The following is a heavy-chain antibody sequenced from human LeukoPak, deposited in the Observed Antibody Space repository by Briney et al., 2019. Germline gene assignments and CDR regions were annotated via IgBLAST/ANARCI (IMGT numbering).Heavy chain of an antibody. J-gene: IGHJ5*02. V-gene: IGHV4-4*07. CDR3: ARERVNYDFWSGVPDFDP. CDR1: GGSISSYY. CDR2: IYTSGST. Sequence: KPSETLSLTCTVSGGSISSYYWSWIRQPAGKGLEWIGRIYTSGSTNYNPPLKSRVTMSVDTSKNQFSLKLSSVTAADTAVYYCARERVNYDFWSGVPDFDPWGQGTLVTVSS. D-gene: IGHD3-3*01.